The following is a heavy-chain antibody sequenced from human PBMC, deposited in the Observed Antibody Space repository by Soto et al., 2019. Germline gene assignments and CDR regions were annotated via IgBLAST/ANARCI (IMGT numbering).Heavy chain of an antibody. J-gene: IGHJ6*02. V-gene: IGHV3-48*02. Sequence: HPGGSLRLSCAASGFTFSSYSMNWVRQAPGKGLEWVSYISSSSSTIYYADSVKGRFTISRDNAKNSLYLQMNSLRDEDTAVYYCARDFTITIFGVRMAGMDVWGQGTTVTVSS. D-gene: IGHD3-3*01. CDR3: ARDFTITIFGVRMAGMDV. CDR1: GFTFSSYS. CDR2: ISSSSSTI.